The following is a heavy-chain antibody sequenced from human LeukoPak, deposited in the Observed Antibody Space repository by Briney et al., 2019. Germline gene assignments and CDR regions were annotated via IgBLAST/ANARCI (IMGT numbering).Heavy chain of an antibody. J-gene: IGHJ4*02. D-gene: IGHD4-23*01. CDR2: IYYRGST. V-gene: IGHV4-38-2*02. CDR1: GYSISSGYY. CDR3: ARGLRWGLLDY. Sequence: RASETLSLTCTVSGYSISSGYYWGWIRQPPGRELEWIASIYYRGSTHYNPSLASLKSRVTISGDTSKNQFSLKLSSVTAADTAVYYCARGLRWGLLDYWGQGTLVTVSS.